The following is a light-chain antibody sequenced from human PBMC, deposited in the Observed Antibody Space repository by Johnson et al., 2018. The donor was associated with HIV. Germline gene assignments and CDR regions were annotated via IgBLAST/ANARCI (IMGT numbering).Light chain of an antibody. CDR3: GTWDGSLSAGV. CDR2: ENN. Sequence: QSALTQPPSVSAAPGQKVTISCSGSSSNIGNNYVSWYQQFPGTAPKLLIYENNKRPSGIPDRFSGSKSGTSTTLGITGLQTGDEADYYCGTWDGSLSAGVCGTGTKVTVL. V-gene: IGLV1-51*02. CDR1: SSNIGNNY. J-gene: IGLJ1*01.